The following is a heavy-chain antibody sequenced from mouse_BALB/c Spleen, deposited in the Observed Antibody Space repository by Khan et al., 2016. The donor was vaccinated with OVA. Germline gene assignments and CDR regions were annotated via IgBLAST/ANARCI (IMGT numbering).Heavy chain of an antibody. V-gene: IGHV1-54*01. CDR1: GYAFTNYL. CDR2: INPASGGT. CDR3: AGAEDEKFCYVYC. Sequence: QVRLLQSGAELIRPGTSVKVSCKASGYAFTNYLIDWVKQRPGQGLEWIGGINPASGGTNYNEKFKGKATLTADKSSSTAYMQLSSLTSDDSADYVYAGAEDEKFCYVYCWSQGTTHTVS. J-gene: IGHJ2*01.